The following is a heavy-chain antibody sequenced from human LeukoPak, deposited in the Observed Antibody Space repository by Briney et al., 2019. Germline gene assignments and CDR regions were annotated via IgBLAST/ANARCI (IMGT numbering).Heavy chain of an antibody. CDR3: TSESITMVRGVTYGMDV. CDR1: GYTFTSYG. Sequence: ASVKVSCKASGYTFTSYGINWVRQATGQGLEWMGWMNPNSGNTGYAQKFQGRVTMTRNTSISTAYMELSSLRPEDTAVYYCTSESITMVRGVTYGMDVWGQGTTVTVSS. CDR2: MNPNSGNT. J-gene: IGHJ6*02. V-gene: IGHV1-8*01. D-gene: IGHD3-10*01.